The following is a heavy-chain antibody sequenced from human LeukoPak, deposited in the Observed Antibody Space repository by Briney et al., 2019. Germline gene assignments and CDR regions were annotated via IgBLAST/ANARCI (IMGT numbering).Heavy chain of an antibody. Sequence: PGGSLRLSCAASGFSASNTYMSWGRQAPGKGLEGCTVIDSGDSGVSTYYAASVNGRSTISRHNSKNTLYLQTRSLRAEDTAVYFCAISAARLRYYYAMDVWGQGTTVTVCS. V-gene: IGHV3-53*04. J-gene: IGHJ6*02. CDR2: IDSGDSGVST. D-gene: IGHD6-6*01. CDR3: AISAARLRYYYAMDV. CDR1: GFSASNTY.